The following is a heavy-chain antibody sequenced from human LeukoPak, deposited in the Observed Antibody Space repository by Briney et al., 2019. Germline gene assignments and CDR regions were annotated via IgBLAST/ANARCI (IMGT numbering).Heavy chain of an antibody. CDR3: AREHPFGVASDY. D-gene: IGHD3-3*01. CDR2: IYSGGST. J-gene: IGHJ4*02. CDR1: GFTVSSNY. Sequence: GGSLRLSCAASGFTVSSNYMSWVRQAPGKGLEWVSVIYSGGSTYYADPVKGRFTISRDNSKNTLYLQMNSLRAEDTAVYYCAREHPFGVASDYWGQGTLVTVSS. V-gene: IGHV3-66*01.